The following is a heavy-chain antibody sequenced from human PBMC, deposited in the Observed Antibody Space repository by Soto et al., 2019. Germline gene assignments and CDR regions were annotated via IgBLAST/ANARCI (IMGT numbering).Heavy chain of an antibody. Sequence: EVQLLESGGGLVQPGGSLRLSCAASGFTFSSYAMSWVRQAPGKGLEWVSAISGSGGSTYYADSVKGRFTISRDNSKNTLYLQMNRLRAEDTAVYYCAKDTIAWSVLGYMDVWGKGTTVTVSS. D-gene: IGHD3-9*01. V-gene: IGHV3-23*01. CDR2: ISGSGGST. CDR1: GFTFSSYA. J-gene: IGHJ6*03. CDR3: AKDTIAWSVLGYMDV.